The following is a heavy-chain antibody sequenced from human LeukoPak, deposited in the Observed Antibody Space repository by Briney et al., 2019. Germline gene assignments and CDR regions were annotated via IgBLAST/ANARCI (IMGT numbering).Heavy chain of an antibody. Sequence: GASVKVSCKASGYTFTSYGISWVRQAPGQGLEWMGWISAYNGNTTYAQKLHGRVTMTTDTSTSTAYMELRSLRSDDTAVDYCARDQGIAAPTNWFDPWGQGTLVTVSS. D-gene: IGHD6-13*01. CDR3: ARDQGIAAPTNWFDP. J-gene: IGHJ5*02. V-gene: IGHV1-18*01. CDR2: ISAYNGNT. CDR1: GYTFTSYG.